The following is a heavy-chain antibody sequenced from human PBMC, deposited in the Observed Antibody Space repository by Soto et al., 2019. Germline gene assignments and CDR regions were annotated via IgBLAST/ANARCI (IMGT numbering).Heavy chain of an antibody. D-gene: IGHD6-19*01. CDR1: VFTVSSNY. CDR2: IYSGGST. J-gene: IGHJ6*02. V-gene: IGHV3-53*01. Sequence: GWSLRLSCASSVFTVSSNYMSWVRQAPGKGLEWVSVIYSGGSTYYADSVKGRFTISRDNSKNTLYLQMNSLRAEDTAVYYCARGRGSSGWYRGDHYGMDVWGQGTTVTVSS. CDR3: ARGRGSSGWYRGDHYGMDV.